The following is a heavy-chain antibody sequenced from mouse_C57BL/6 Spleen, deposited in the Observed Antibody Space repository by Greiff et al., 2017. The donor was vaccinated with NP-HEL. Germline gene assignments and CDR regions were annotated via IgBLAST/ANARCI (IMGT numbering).Heavy chain of an antibody. D-gene: IGHD1-1*01. V-gene: IGHV1-62-2*01. CDR1: GYTFTEYT. CDR2: FYPGSGSI. CDR3: ARHEESYYYGSPYYYAMDY. Sequence: VQLVESGAELVKPGASVKLSCKASGYTFTEYTIHWVKQRSGQGLEWIGWFYPGSGSIKYNEKFKDKATLTADKSSSTVYMELSRLTSEDSAVYFCARHEESYYYGSPYYYAMDYWGQGTSVTVSS. J-gene: IGHJ4*01.